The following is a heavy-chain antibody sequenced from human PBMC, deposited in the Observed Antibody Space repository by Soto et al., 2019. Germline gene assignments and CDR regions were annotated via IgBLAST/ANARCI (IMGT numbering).Heavy chain of an antibody. Sequence: ASVKVSCKASGYTFTSYAMHWVSQAPGQRLEWMGWINAGNGNTKYSQKFQGRVTITRDTSASTAYMELSSLRSEDTAVYYCARVSRGPSIADLFGMDVWGKGTTVTVSS. V-gene: IGHV1-3*01. CDR2: INAGNGNT. CDR3: ARVSRGPSIADLFGMDV. CDR1: GYTFTSYA. J-gene: IGHJ6*04. D-gene: IGHD6-6*01.